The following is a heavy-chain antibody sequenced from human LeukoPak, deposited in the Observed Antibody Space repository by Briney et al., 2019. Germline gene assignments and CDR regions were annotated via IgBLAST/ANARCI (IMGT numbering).Heavy chain of an antibody. CDR3: ARGIVGATGFDY. Sequence: SETLSLTCAVYGGSFSGYYWSWIRQPPGKGLEWIGEINHSGSTNYNPPLRSRVTISVDTSKNQFSLKLSSVTAADTAVYYCARGIVGATGFDYWGQGTLVTVSS. CDR2: INHSGST. J-gene: IGHJ4*02. D-gene: IGHD1-26*01. V-gene: IGHV4-34*01. CDR1: GGSFSGYY.